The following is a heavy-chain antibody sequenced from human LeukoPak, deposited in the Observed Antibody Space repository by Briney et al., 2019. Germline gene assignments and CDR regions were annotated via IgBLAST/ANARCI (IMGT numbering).Heavy chain of an antibody. Sequence: PGGSLRLSCAASGFTFSSYAMSWVRQAPGKGLEWVSAISGSGGSTYYADSVKGRFTISRDNSKNTLYLQMNSLRAEDTAVYYCAKVDYFWGSYRPFDYGGQGTLATVSS. V-gene: IGHV3-23*01. CDR3: AKVDYFWGSYRPFDY. CDR1: GFTFSSYA. J-gene: IGHJ4*02. CDR2: ISGSGGST. D-gene: IGHD3-16*02.